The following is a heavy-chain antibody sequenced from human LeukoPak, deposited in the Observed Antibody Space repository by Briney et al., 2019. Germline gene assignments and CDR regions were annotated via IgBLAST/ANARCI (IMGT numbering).Heavy chain of an antibody. CDR1: GFTFSSYW. J-gene: IGHJ4*02. D-gene: IGHD3-22*01. V-gene: IGHV3-74*01. Sequence: PGGSLRLSCAASGFTFSSYWMHWVRQAPGKGLVRVSRIKTDGSSTSYADSVKGRFTISRDNAKNTLYLQMNSLRAEDTAVYYCARVPTFRDYRDSSGYFYDWGQGTLVTVSS. CDR2: IKTDGSST. CDR3: ARVPTFRDYRDSSGYFYD.